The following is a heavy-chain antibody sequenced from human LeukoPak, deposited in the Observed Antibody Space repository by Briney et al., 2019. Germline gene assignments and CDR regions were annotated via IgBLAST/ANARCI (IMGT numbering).Heavy chain of an antibody. D-gene: IGHD1-14*01. Sequence: GGSLRLSCAGSGFTFTNYWMGWVRQAPGKGLEWVSAISGSGGSTYYADSVRGRFTISRDNSKNTLYLQMNSLRAEDTAVYYCAKDSENLDAFDIWGQGTMVTVSS. V-gene: IGHV3-23*01. J-gene: IGHJ3*02. CDR3: AKDSENLDAFDI. CDR1: GFTFTNYW. CDR2: ISGSGGST.